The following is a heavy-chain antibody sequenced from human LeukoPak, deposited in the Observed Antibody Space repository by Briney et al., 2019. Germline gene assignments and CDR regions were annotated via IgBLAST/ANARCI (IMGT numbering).Heavy chain of an antibody. CDR3: ARGGYTFSF. CDR1: GDSISSYY. CDR2: IKEDGSET. D-gene: IGHD5-18*01. Sequence: PSETLSLTCTVSGDSISSYYWSWVRQGPGKGLEWVAKIKEDGSETYYVDSVKGRFTISRDNAKNSLYLQMNSLRAEDTAVYHCARGGYTFSFWGQGTLVTVSS. J-gene: IGHJ1*01. V-gene: IGHV3-7*05.